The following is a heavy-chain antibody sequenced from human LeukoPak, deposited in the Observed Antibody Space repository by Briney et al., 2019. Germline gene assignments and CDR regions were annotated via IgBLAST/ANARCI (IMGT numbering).Heavy chain of an antibody. D-gene: IGHD6-13*01. Sequence: GGSLRLPCAASGFTFSSYWMSWVRQAPGKGLEWVANIKQDGSEKYYVDSVKGRFTISRDNAKNSLYLQMNSLRAEDTAVYYCARDPPRSIAAAAGAFDIWGQGTMVTVSS. J-gene: IGHJ3*02. CDR3: ARDPPRSIAAAAGAFDI. V-gene: IGHV3-7*01. CDR2: IKQDGSEK. CDR1: GFTFSSYW.